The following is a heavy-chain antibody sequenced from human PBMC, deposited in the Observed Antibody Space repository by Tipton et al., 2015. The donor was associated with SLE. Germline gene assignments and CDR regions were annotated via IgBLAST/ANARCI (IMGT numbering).Heavy chain of an antibody. J-gene: IGHJ4*02. D-gene: IGHD6-13*01. CDR1: GASFSSGGFY. V-gene: IGHV4-31*03. CDR2: VYYNGYR. CDR3: ARGAGSSRWYND. Sequence: TLSLTCTVSGASFSSGGFYWGWIRQPPGKGLEWIGYVYYNGYRYFNPSLKSRVLISLDTSKTQFSLKLTSVTAADTAVYYCARGAGSSRWYNDWGQGALGTV.